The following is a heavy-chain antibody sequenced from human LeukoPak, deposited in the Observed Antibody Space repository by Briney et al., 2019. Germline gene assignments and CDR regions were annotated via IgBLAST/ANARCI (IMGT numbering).Heavy chain of an antibody. Sequence: PPGGSLRLSCAASGFTFSSYAMNWVRQAPGRGLEWVSGFSGSGGTTYYADSVKGRFTISRDNSKNTLYLQMNSLRAEDTAVYYCAKVKRDGYNGVHAFDIWGQGTMVTVSS. D-gene: IGHD5-24*01. CDR3: AKVKRDGYNGVHAFDI. J-gene: IGHJ3*02. CDR1: GFTFSSYA. V-gene: IGHV3-23*01. CDR2: FSGSGGTT.